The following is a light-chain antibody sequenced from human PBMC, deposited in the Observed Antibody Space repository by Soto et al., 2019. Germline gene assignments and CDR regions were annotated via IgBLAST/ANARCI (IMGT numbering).Light chain of an antibody. J-gene: IGLJ3*02. CDR2: VVN. Sequence: QSALTQPASVSGSPGQSITISCTGTSGDVGSYYLVSWYQQHPGKGPKLLIYVVNKRPSGASNRFSGSKSDNTASLTISGLQPEDEATYYCCSYAGGSTWVFGGGTKLTVL. CDR3: CSYAGGSTWV. V-gene: IGLV2-23*02. CDR1: SGDVGSYYL.